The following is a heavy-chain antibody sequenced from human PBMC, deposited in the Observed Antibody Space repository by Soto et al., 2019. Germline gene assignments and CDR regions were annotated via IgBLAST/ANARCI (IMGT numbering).Heavy chain of an antibody. V-gene: IGHV3-11*01. J-gene: IGHJ4*02. Sequence: GGSLRLSCAASGFTFSDYYMSWIRQAPGKGLEWVSYISSSGSTIYYADSVKGRFTISRDNAKNSLYLQMNSLRAEDTAVYYCARVLNYDFWSGYYKVYFDYWGQGTLVTSPQ. CDR1: GFTFSDYY. CDR3: ARVLNYDFWSGYYKVYFDY. CDR2: ISSSGSTI. D-gene: IGHD3-3*01.